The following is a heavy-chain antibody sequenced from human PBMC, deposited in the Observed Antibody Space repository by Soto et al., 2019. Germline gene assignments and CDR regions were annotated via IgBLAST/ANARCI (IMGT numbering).Heavy chain of an antibody. CDR2: IYYSGST. CDR3: ARHMKYKWLRPNDAFDI. D-gene: IGHD5-12*01. J-gene: IGHJ3*02. Sequence: SETLSLTCTVSGGSISSYYWSWIRQPPGKGLEWIGYIYYSGSTNYNPSLKSRVTISVDTSKNQFSLKLSSVTAADTAVYYCARHMKYKWLRPNDAFDIWGQGTMVTVSS. CDR1: GGSISSYY. V-gene: IGHV4-59*08.